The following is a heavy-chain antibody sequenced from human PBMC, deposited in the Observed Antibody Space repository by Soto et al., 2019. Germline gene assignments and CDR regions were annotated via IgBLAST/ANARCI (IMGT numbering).Heavy chain of an antibody. Sequence: SETLSLTCTVSGGSISSSSYYWGWIRQPPGKGLEWIGSIYYSGSTYYNPSLKSRVTISVDTSKNQFSLKLSSVTAADTAVYYCARAVAVAGTYYYYYGMDVWGQGTTVTVSS. D-gene: IGHD6-19*01. CDR1: GGSISSSSYY. J-gene: IGHJ6*02. CDR2: IYYSGST. V-gene: IGHV4-39*01. CDR3: ARAVAVAGTYYYYYGMDV.